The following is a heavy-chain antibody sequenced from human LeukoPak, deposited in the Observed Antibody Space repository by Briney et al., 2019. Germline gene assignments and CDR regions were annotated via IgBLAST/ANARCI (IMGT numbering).Heavy chain of an antibody. Sequence: GGSLRLSCAASGLTVSSNYMSWVGQAPGKGLEWVSVIYSGGTTYYADSVKGRFTISRDNSKNTLYLQMDSLRAEDTAVYYCARSMRVSWIQMWFDIWGQGTMVTVSS. CDR1: GLTVSSNY. CDR2: IYSGGTT. CDR3: ARSMRVSWIQMWFDI. D-gene: IGHD5-18*01. V-gene: IGHV3-53*01. J-gene: IGHJ3*02.